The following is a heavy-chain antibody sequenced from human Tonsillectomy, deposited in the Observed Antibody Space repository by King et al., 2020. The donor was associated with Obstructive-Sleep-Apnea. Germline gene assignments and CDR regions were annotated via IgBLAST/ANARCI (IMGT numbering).Heavy chain of an antibody. V-gene: IGHV4-39*07. CDR3: ARDVAD. J-gene: IGHJ4*02. CDR1: GGSISSSYYY. CDR2: IYYTWST. D-gene: IGHD6-19*01. Sequence: VQLQESGPGLVKPSETLSLTCTVSGGSISSSYYYWGWIRQPPGKGLEWIGNIYYTWSTYYNPSLKSLVTISVDTSKNQFSLKLSSVTAADTAVYYCARDVADWGQGTLVTVSS.